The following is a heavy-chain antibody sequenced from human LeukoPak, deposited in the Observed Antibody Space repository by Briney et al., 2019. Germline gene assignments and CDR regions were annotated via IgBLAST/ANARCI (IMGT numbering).Heavy chain of an antibody. D-gene: IGHD6-13*01. CDR1: GFTFSRSW. V-gene: IGHV3-7*01. Sequence: GGSLRLSCAASGFTFSRSWMSWVRQAPGKGLEWVGNIKEDGSQRNYVDSVKGRFTISRDNAMNSVFLQMISLRAEDTAVYYCARDRGYNSFDYWGQGTLVTVSS. J-gene: IGHJ4*02. CDR3: ARDRGYNSFDY. CDR2: IKEDGSQR.